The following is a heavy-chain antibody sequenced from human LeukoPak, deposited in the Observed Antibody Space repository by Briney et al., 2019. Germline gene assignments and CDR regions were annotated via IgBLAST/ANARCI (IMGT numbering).Heavy chain of an antibody. Sequence: PGGSLRLSCAASGFTFRNYWMGWVRQAPGKGLEWVANTKPDGTAEYYADSVRGRFTTSRDNANNFLYLQINSLRGEDTAVYYCARDGGLHTNFDYWGQGTLVTVSS. D-gene: IGHD2-15*01. CDR1: GFTFRNYW. J-gene: IGHJ4*02. V-gene: IGHV3-7*01. CDR3: ARDGGLHTNFDY. CDR2: TKPDGTAE.